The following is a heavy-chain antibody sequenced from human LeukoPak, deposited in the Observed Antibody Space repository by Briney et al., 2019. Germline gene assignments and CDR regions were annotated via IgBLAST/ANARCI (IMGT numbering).Heavy chain of an antibody. CDR1: GFTFSDYY. CDR3: ARDTMIVVDDAFDI. Sequence: GGSLRLSCAASGFTFSDYYMSWVRQAPGKGLEWGSSISSSSSYIYYADSVRGRFTISRDNAKNSLYLQMNSLRAEDTAVYYCARDTMIVVDDAFDIWGQGTMVTVSS. J-gene: IGHJ3*02. D-gene: IGHD3-22*01. CDR2: ISSSSSYI. V-gene: IGHV3-21*01.